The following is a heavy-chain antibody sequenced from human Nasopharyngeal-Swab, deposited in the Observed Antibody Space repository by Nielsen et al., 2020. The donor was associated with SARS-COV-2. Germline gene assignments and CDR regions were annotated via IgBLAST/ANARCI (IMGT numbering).Heavy chain of an antibody. Sequence: ASVKVSCKASGYTFTSYYTHWVRQAPGQGLEWMGIINPSGGSTSYAQKFQGRVTMTRDTSTSTVYMELSSLRSEDTAVYYCARDLYSSGWYRTNWYFDLWGRGTLVTVSS. CDR1: GYTFTSYY. CDR3: ARDLYSSGWYRTNWYFDL. CDR2: INPSGGST. D-gene: IGHD6-19*01. J-gene: IGHJ2*01. V-gene: IGHV1-46*01.